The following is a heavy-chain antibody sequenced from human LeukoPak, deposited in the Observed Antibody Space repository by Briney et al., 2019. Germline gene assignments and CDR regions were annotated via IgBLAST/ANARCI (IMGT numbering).Heavy chain of an antibody. D-gene: IGHD3-10*01. CDR3: AGRTGAAYSSGVYGMDV. CDR1: GGSFSGYY. V-gene: IGHV4-34*01. J-gene: IGHJ6*02. Sequence: SETLSLTCAVYGGSFSGYYWSWIRQPPGKGLEWIGEINHSGSTDYNPSLKSRVTISVDTSKNQFSLKLSSVTAADTAVYYCAGRTGAAYSSGVYGMDVWGQGTTVTVSS. CDR2: INHSGST.